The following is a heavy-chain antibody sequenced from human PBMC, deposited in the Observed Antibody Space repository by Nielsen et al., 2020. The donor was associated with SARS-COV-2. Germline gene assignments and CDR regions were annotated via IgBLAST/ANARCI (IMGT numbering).Heavy chain of an antibody. D-gene: IGHD2-15*01. CDR3: VRELGYDPDY. CDR1: GFTLRPYT. Sequence: GESLKISCAASGFTLRPYTMHWVRQAPGKGLEWVSSLSTSSTYMHYAESIKGRFTISRDNAKNSLYLQMDSLRTEDTAVYYCVRELGYDPDYWGQGTLVTVSS. CDR2: LSTSSTYM. V-gene: IGHV3-21*06. J-gene: IGHJ4*02.